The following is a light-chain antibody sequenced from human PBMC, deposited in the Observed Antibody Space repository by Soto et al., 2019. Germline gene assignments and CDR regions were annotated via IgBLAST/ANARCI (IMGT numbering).Light chain of an antibody. Sequence: EIVMTQSPATLSVSPGERATLSCRASQSVSSNLAWYQQKPSQAPRLLIYGASTRATGIPARFSGSGSWTEFTLTISSLQSEDFAVYYCQQYNNWPLTFGGGTKVEIK. CDR3: QQYNNWPLT. J-gene: IGKJ4*01. V-gene: IGKV3D-15*01. CDR1: QSVSSN. CDR2: GAS.